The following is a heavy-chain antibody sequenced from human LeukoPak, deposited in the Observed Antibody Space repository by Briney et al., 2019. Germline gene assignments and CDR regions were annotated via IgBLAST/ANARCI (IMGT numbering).Heavy chain of an antibody. D-gene: IGHD3-16*01. CDR2: TTQSGTT. CDR1: GYTINSGYY. CDR3: ARNPRGTSPPDFFDT. Sequence: SETLSLTCNVSGYTINSGYYWSWIRQSPENGLEWIGETTQSGTTDYNPSLKDRVTISVDTSKNQFSLKLTSVTAADTAVYYCARNPRGTSPPDFFDTWGQGTLVTVSS. V-gene: IGHV4-38-2*02. J-gene: IGHJ4*02.